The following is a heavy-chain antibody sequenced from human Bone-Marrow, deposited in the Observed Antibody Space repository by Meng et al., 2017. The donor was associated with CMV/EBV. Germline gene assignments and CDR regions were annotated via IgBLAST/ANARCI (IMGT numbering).Heavy chain of an antibody. J-gene: IGHJ4*02. Sequence: GALKISCAASGFTVSSNYMPWVRQASGKGLEWVANIKQDGSEKYYVDSVKGRFTVARDNAKNSLYLQMNSLRAEDTAVYYCARSRITFVYWGQGTLVTVSS. D-gene: IGHD5-24*01. V-gene: IGHV3-7*01. CDR2: IKQDGSEK. CDR3: ARSRITFVY. CDR1: GFTVSSNY.